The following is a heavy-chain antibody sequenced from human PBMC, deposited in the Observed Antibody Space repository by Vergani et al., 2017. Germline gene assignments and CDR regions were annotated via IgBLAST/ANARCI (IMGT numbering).Heavy chain of an antibody. CDR2: ISSSGSTI. D-gene: IGHD6-19*01. CDR1: GFTSSSYE. V-gene: IGHV3-48*03. Sequence: EVQLVESGGGLVQPGGSLRLSCAASGFTSSSYEMNWVRQAPGKGLEWVSYISSSGSTIYYADSVKGRFTISRHNSKNTLYLQMNSLRAEDAAVYYCARWVIAVAGNDAFDIWGQGTMVTVSS. CDR3: ARWVIAVAGNDAFDI. J-gene: IGHJ3*02.